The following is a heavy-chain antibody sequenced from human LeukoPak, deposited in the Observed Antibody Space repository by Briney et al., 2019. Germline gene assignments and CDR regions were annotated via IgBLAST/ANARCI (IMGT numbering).Heavy chain of an antibody. CDR2: IIPIFGTA. J-gene: IGHJ4*02. V-gene: IGHV1-69*13. CDR1: GGTFSSYA. CDR3: ARSPRAMAIFDY. Sequence: SVKVSCKASGGTFSSYAISWVRQAPGQGLEWMGGIIPIFGTANYAQKFQGRVTVTADESTSTAYMELSSLRSEDTAVYYCARSPRAMAIFDYWGQGTLVTVSS. D-gene: IGHD5-18*01.